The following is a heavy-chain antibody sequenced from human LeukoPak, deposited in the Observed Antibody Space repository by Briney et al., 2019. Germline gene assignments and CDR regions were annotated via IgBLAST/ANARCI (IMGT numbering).Heavy chain of an antibody. J-gene: IGHJ5*02. Sequence: GGSLRLSCAASGFTFSSYSMNWVRQAPGKGLEWVSSISSSSSYIYYADSVKGRFTISRDNAKNSLYLQMNSLRAEDTAVYYCARDSPATVSWFDPWGQGTLVTVSS. CDR3: ARDSPATVSWFDP. CDR1: GFTFSSYS. D-gene: IGHD4-17*01. V-gene: IGHV3-21*01. CDR2: ISSSSSYI.